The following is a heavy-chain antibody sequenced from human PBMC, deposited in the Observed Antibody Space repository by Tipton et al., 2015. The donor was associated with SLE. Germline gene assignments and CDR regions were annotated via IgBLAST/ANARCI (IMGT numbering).Heavy chain of an antibody. CDR1: GVSISTSSDY. CDR3: ARRTSGYAPDY. V-gene: IGHV4-39*07. Sequence: TLSLTCTVSGVSISTSSDYWGWIRQSPGKGLEWIGTIYFSGSTYHNQSLKSRVTISVDTSKNQFSLKLSSVTAADTAFYYCARRTSGYAPDYWGQGTLVTVSS. CDR2: IYFSGST. D-gene: IGHD5-12*01. J-gene: IGHJ4*02.